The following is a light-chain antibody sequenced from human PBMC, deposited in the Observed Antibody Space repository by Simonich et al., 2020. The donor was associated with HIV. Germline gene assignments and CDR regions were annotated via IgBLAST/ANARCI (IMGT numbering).Light chain of an antibody. CDR3: QQYYSTPYT. Sequence: EIVMTQSPDSLAVSLGERATINRKSSQSVLYNSNNKDNLTWYQQKPGQTPKLLIYWASAREFGVPDRFSGSGSGTDFTLTISSLQTEDVALYYCQQYYSTPYTFGQGTKVEIK. J-gene: IGKJ2*01. CDR2: WAS. V-gene: IGKV4-1*01. CDR1: QSVLYNSNNKDN.